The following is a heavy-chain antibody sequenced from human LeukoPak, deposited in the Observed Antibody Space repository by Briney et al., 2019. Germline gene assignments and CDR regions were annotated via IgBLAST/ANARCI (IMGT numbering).Heavy chain of an antibody. CDR1: GFTVSSNY. Sequence: QPGGSLRLSCAASGFTVSSNYMSWVRQAPGKGLEWVSVIYTGGSTYYADSVKGRFTISRDNSKNTLYLQMNSLRAEDTAVYYCANQLPLGYCSSTSCYQGFDYWGQGTLVTVSS. D-gene: IGHD2-2*01. CDR3: ANQLPLGYCSSTSCYQGFDY. CDR2: IYTGGST. J-gene: IGHJ4*02. V-gene: IGHV3-66*01.